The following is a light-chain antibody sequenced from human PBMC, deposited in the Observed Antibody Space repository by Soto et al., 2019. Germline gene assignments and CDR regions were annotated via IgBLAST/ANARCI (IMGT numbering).Light chain of an antibody. CDR3: QQYASSPLT. J-gene: IGKJ4*01. CDR1: QSVGRNF. CDR2: GAS. Sequence: EIVLTQSPGTLSVSPGERATLSCRASQSVGRNFLAWYQQKPGPAPRLLIYGASTRASGIPDRFSGSGSGTDFTLTISRLEPEDFAVYYCQQYASSPLTFGGGTKVETK. V-gene: IGKV3-20*01.